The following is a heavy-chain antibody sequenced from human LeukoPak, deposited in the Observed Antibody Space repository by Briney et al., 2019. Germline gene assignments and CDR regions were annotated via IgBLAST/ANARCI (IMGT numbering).Heavy chain of an antibody. V-gene: IGHV3-33*01. CDR1: GFTFSSYG. J-gene: IGHJ4*01. Sequence: PGRSLRLSCAASGFTFSSYGMHWVRQAPGKGLEWVAVIWYDGSNKYYADSVKGRFTISGDNSKNTLYLQMNSLRAEDTAVYYCARDSEGSGSYSDYWGQGTLVTVSS. CDR2: IWYDGSNK. D-gene: IGHD3-10*01. CDR3: ARDSEGSGSYSDY.